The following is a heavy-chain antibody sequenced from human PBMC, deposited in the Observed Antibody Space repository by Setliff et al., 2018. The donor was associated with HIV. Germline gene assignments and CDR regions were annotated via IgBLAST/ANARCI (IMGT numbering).Heavy chain of an antibody. CDR2: IYSDGRT. CDR1: GFTVSDTH. V-gene: IGHV3-53*01. CDR3: AKGVKWLDP. Sequence: GSLRLSCAASGFTVSDTHMTWVRQAPGKGLEWVSFIYSDGRTYYAESVKGRFTISRDDSKNTLYLQMHSLRVEDTAANYCAKGVKWLDPWGQGIQVTVSS. D-gene: IGHD3-16*01. J-gene: IGHJ5*02.